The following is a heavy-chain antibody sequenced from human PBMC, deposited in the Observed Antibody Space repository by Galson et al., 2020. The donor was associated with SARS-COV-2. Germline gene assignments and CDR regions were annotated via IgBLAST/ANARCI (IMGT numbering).Heavy chain of an antibody. CDR2: IYPGDSDT. Sequence: GESPKISCKGSGYSFTSYWIGWVRQMPGKGLEWMGIIYPGDSDTRYSPSFQGQVTISADKSISTAYLQWSSLKASDTAMYYCARSARITICGVGFDAWCQGTLVTVSS. D-gene: IGHD3-3*01. V-gene: IGHV5-51*01. CDR1: GYSFTSYW. J-gene: IGHJ5*02. CDR3: ARSARITICGVGFDA.